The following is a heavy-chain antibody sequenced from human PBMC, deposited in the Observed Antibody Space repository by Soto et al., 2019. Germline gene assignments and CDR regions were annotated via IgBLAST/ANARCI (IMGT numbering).Heavy chain of an antibody. CDR2: ISYDGSNK. V-gene: IGHV3-30-3*01. Sequence: PGGSLRLSCAASGFTFSSYAMHWVRQAPGKGLEWVAVISYDGSNKYYADSVKGRFTISRDNSKNTLYLQMNSLRAEDTAVYYCARDVFDGFLEWSFSGMDVWGQGTTVTVSS. D-gene: IGHD3-3*01. CDR1: GFTFSSYA. CDR3: ARDVFDGFLEWSFSGMDV. J-gene: IGHJ6*02.